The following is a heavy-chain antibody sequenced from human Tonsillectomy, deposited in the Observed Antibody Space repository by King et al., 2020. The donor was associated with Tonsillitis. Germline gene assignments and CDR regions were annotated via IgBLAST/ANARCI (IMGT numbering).Heavy chain of an antibody. CDR3: ARVAPGSQYDY. J-gene: IGHJ4*02. V-gene: IGHV3-21*01. Sequence: VQLVESGGGLVKPGGSLRLSCAASDFTFSSYSMNWVRQAPGKGLEWVSFISSSSSYIYYADSVKGRFTISRDNAKNSLYLQMNRLRAEDTAVYYCARVAPGSQYDYWGQGTRVTVSS. D-gene: IGHD2-21*01. CDR1: DFTFSSYS. CDR2: ISSSSSYI.